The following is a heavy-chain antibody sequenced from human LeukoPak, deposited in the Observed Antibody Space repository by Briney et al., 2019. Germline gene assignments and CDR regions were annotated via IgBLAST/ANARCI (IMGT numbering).Heavy chain of an antibody. D-gene: IGHD1-26*01. J-gene: IGHJ4*02. CDR2: VHLSGAS. V-gene: IGHV4-4*02. CDR3: TRESGAFSPFGF. Sequence: SGTLSLTCAVSGGSILTTNWWSWVRQPPGKGLEWIGEVHLSGASNYNPSLKSRVNMSIDKSKNQLSLELTSVTAADTAIYYCTRESGAFSPFGFWGQGTLVAVSS. CDR1: GGSILTTNW.